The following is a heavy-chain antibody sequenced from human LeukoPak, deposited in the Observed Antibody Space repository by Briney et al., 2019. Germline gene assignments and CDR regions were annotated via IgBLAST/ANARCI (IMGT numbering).Heavy chain of an antibody. V-gene: IGHV3-23*01. CDR2: ISGSGGST. D-gene: IGHD3-10*01. Sequence: GGSLRLSCAASGLSFSSYAMSWVRQAPGKGLEWVSSISGSGGSTYYADSVKGRFTISRDNSKNTLYLQMNSLRAEDTAVYYCAKEAVLLWFGDSSSAFDIWGQGTMVTVSS. J-gene: IGHJ3*02. CDR3: AKEAVLLWFGDSSSAFDI. CDR1: GLSFSSYA.